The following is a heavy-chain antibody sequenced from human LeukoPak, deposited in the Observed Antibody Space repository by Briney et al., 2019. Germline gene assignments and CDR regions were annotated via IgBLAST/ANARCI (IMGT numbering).Heavy chain of an antibody. CDR3: ARGPQTFDY. CDR2: ISYDGSNE. V-gene: IGHV3-30-3*01. Sequence: PGGSLRLSCAASGFSFSSYAMHWVRQAPGKGLEWVAVISYDGSNEHYADAVKGRLTISRDNSKNTLYLQMSSLRPEDTAVYYCARGPQTFDYWGQGTLVTVSS. CDR1: GFSFSSYA. J-gene: IGHJ4*02.